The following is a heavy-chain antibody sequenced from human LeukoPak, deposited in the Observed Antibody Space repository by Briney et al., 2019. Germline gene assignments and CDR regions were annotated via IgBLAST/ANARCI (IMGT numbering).Heavy chain of an antibody. V-gene: IGHV3-7*01. D-gene: IGHD3-10*01. CDR2: IKQDGSEK. Sequence: PGGSLRLSCAASGFTFSSYWMSWVRQAPGKGLEWVANIKQDGSEKYYVDSVKGRFTISRDNAKNSLYLQMNSLRAEDTAVYYCARDFPSGGLWFGDRGDYWGQGSLVTVSS. CDR3: ARDFPSGGLWFGDRGDY. CDR1: GFTFSSYW. J-gene: IGHJ4*02.